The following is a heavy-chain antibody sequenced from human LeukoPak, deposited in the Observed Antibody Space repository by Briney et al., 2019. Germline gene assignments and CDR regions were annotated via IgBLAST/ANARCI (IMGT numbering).Heavy chain of an antibody. D-gene: IGHD2-2*01. J-gene: IGHJ4*02. V-gene: IGHV1-46*01. CDR2: VNPSGGST. CDR3: ARDIGEAQLALGY. CDR1: GYSFTTYY. Sequence: ASVKVSCKASGYSFTTYYIHWVRQAPGQGLEWMGMVNPSGGSTRYAQKFQGRVTMTRDTSTSTVYTELSSLRSEDTAVYYCARDIGEAQLALGYWGQGTLVTVSS.